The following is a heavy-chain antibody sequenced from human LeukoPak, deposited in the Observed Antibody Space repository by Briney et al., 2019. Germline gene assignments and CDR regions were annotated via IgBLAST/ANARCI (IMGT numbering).Heavy chain of an antibody. J-gene: IGHJ3*01. CDR2: IYSGGST. CDR3: AREYYDNSGGEDAFDV. V-gene: IGHV3-53*01. D-gene: IGHD3-22*01. Sequence: GGSLRLSCAASGFTVSSNYMNWVRQAPGKGLEWVSVIYSGGSTFYADSVEGRFTISRDNSNNTLYLQMNSLRAEDTAMYYCAREYYDNSGGEDAFDVWGPGTMVTVSS. CDR1: GFTVSSNY.